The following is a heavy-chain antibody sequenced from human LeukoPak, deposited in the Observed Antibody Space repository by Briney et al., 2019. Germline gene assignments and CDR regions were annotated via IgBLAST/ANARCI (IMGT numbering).Heavy chain of an antibody. CDR2: IYYSGST. CDR3: ARPYYYGSGTDY. Sequence: SETLSLTCTVSGGSISISSYYWGWIREPPGKGLEWIGSIYYSGSTYYNPSLKSRVTISVDTSKNQFSLKLSSVTATDTAVYYCARPYYYGSGTDYWGQGTLVTVSS. D-gene: IGHD3-10*01. V-gene: IGHV4-39*01. J-gene: IGHJ4*02. CDR1: GGSISISSYY.